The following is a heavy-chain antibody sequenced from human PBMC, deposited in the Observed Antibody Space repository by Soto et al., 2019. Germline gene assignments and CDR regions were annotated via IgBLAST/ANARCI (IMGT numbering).Heavy chain of an antibody. D-gene: IGHD3-16*01. CDR1: GGTFSSYA. CDR2: IIPIFGTA. V-gene: IGHV1-69*13. J-gene: IGHJ3*02. CDR3: AGARKGGVDAFDI. Sequence: ASVKVSCKASGGTFSSYAISWARQAPGQGLEWMGGIIPIFGTANYAQKFQGRVTITADESTSTAYMELSSLRSEDTAVYYCAGARKGGVDAFDIWGQGTMVTVSS.